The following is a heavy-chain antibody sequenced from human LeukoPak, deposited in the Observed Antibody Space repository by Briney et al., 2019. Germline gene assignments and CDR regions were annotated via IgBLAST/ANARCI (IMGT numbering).Heavy chain of an antibody. D-gene: IGHD3-9*01. CDR3: ARTRGDWFLDS. J-gene: IGHJ4*02. CDR2: IRSSDTTI. Sequence: PGGSLRLSCAASGFTFSDYYMSWIRQAPGKGLEWVSYIRSSDTTISYADSVKGRFTISRDNADNSLYLQMNSLRADDTAVHYCARTRGDWFLDSWGQGTLVTVSS. V-gene: IGHV3-11*01. CDR1: GFTFSDYY.